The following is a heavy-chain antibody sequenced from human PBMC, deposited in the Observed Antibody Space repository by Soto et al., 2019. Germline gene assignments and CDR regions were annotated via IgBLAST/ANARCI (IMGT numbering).Heavy chain of an antibody. Sequence: SETLSLTCTVSGGSISSGDYYWSWIRQPPGKGLEWIGYIYYSGSTYYNPSLKSRVTISVDTSKNQFSLKLSPVTAADTAVYYCARYYDILTGYFDDWGQGTLVTVAS. CDR3: ARYYDILTGYFDD. V-gene: IGHV4-30-4*01. D-gene: IGHD3-9*01. CDR2: IYYSGST. CDR1: GGSISSGDYY. J-gene: IGHJ4*02.